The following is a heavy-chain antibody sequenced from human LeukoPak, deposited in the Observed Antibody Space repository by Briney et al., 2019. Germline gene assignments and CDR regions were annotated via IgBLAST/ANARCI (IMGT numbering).Heavy chain of an antibody. CDR2: IYYSGST. CDR1: GGSISSSSYY. V-gene: IGHV4-39*01. D-gene: IGHD2-15*01. Sequence: SETLSLTCTVPGGSISSSSYYWGWIRQPPGKGLEWIVSIYYSGSTYYNPSLKSRSTISVDTSKNQFSLKLSSVTAADTAVYYCARRLRYAYCSGGSCGGIDYWGQGTLVTVSS. CDR3: ARRLRYAYCSGGSCGGIDY. J-gene: IGHJ4*02.